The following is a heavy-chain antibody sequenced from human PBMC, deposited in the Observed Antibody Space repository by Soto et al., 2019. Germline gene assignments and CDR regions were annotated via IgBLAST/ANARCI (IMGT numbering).Heavy chain of an antibody. J-gene: IGHJ3*02. D-gene: IGHD3-22*01. V-gene: IGHV4-59*01. CDR1: GGSISSYY. Sequence: SETLSLTCTVSGGSISSYYWSWFRQHPAKGVVWIGYIYYSGSTNYNPSLNSRVTISVDTYKNQFSLKLSSVAAADSAVYYCARRSGYCYGSSGYYYGFDIWGQGTMVTVSS. CDR2: IYYSGST. CDR3: ARRSGYCYGSSGYYYGFDI.